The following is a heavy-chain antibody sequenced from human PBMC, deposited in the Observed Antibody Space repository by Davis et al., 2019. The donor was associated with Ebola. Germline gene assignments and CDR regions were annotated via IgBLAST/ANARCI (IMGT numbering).Heavy chain of an antibody. J-gene: IGHJ6*02. V-gene: IGHV3-43D*03. CDR1: GFKFDDYA. D-gene: IGHD3-3*01. CDR2: ITWDGSST. Sequence: GESLKISCIASGFKFDDYAMHWVRQAPGKGLEWVSLITWDGSSTYYADSVKGRFTISRDNSKNSVYLQMNSLRAEDTALYYCAKEGHIGGDFYYYYGVGVWGQGTTVTVSS. CDR3: AKEGHIGGDFYYYYGVGV.